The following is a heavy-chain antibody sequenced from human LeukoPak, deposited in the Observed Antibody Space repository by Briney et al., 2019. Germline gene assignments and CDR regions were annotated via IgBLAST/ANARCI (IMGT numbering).Heavy chain of an antibody. CDR2: ISYDGSNK. Sequence: GGSLRLSCAASGFTFSSYAMHRVRQAPGKGLEWVAVISYDGSNKYYADSVKGRFTISRDNSKNTLYLQMNSLRAEDTAVYYCARDVALTPHKGYFDYWGQGTLVTVSS. CDR1: GFTFSSYA. CDR3: ARDVALTPHKGYFDY. V-gene: IGHV3-30*01. J-gene: IGHJ4*02. D-gene: IGHD2-15*01.